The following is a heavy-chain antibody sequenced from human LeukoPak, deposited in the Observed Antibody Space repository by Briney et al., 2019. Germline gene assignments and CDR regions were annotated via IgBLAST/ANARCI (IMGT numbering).Heavy chain of an antibody. J-gene: IGHJ4*02. Sequence: SETLSLTCTVSGGSISSYYWSWIRQPAGKGLEWIGRIYSSGSTNYNPSLKSRVTMSVDMSKSQFSLKLSSVTAADTAVYYCARDPDSSSWHDYWGQGTLVTVSS. D-gene: IGHD6-13*01. CDR3: ARDPDSSSWHDY. CDR1: GGSISSYY. V-gene: IGHV4-4*07. CDR2: IYSSGST.